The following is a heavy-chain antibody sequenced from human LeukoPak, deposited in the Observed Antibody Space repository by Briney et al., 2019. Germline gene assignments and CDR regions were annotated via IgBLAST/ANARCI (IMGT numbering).Heavy chain of an antibody. CDR1: GGSISGSSYY. V-gene: IGHV4-39*01. D-gene: IGHD3-10*01. CDR2: IYYSGNT. J-gene: IGHJ4*02. CDR3: ARQYGP. Sequence: TSSETLSLTCTVSGGSISGSSYYWGWIRQPPGKGLEWIGSIYYSGNTYYNPSLKSRVTISVDTSKNQFSLKLNSVTATDTAVYYCARQYGPWGQGTLVTVSS.